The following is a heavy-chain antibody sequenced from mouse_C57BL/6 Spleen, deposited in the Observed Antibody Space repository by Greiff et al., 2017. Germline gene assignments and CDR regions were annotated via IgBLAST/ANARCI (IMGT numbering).Heavy chain of an antibody. CDR1: GYAFTNYL. CDR2: INPGSGGT. V-gene: IGHV1-54*01. Sequence: QVQLKESGAELVRPGTSVKVSCKASGYAFTNYLIEWVKQRPGQGLEWIGVINPGSGGTNYNEKFKGKATLTADKSSSTAYMQLSSLTSEDSAVYFCARGGDYGTFCAYWGQGTLVTVSA. CDR3: ARGGDYGTFCAY. D-gene: IGHD1-1*01. J-gene: IGHJ3*01.